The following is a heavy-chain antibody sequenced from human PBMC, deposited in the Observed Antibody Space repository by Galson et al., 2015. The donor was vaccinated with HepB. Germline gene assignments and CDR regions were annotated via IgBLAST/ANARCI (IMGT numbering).Heavy chain of an antibody. CDR2: IHPSDSDT. CDR1: GYSFTNFW. V-gene: IGHV5-51*03. J-gene: IGHJ4*02. Sequence: QSGAEVKKPGESLKISCNASGYSFTNFWIGWVRQMPGKGLEWMGIIHPSDSDTRYSPSFQGQVTISVDKSTTTAYLQWSRLRASDTAMYYCARPIAFSSVLDEDYWGQGTLVTVSS. CDR3: ARPIAFSSVLDEDY. D-gene: IGHD6-19*01.